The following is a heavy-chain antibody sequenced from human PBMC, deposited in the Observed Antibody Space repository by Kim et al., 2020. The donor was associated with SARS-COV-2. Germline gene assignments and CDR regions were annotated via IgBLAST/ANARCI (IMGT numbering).Heavy chain of an antibody. CDR1: GFTFSSYC. D-gene: IGHD6-13*01. CDR3: ARGSFQQGFDP. J-gene: IGHJ5*02. CDR2: IKSDGSDT. V-gene: IGHV3-74*01. Sequence: GGSLRLSCEASGFTFSSYCMNWVRQGPGKGLVWVSRIKSDGSDTHYADSVNGRFTISRDNAKNTLHLQLNSLGVEDTAIYYCARGSFQQGFDPWGQGTLVTVSS.